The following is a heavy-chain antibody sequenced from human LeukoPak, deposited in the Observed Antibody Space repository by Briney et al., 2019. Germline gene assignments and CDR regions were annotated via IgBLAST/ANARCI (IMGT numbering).Heavy chain of an antibody. V-gene: IGHV3-23*01. D-gene: IGHD3-10*01. CDR3: AKDPRKDGSGTRYYFDY. J-gene: IGHJ4*02. CDR2: ISGSGGST. CDR1: GFTFSSYA. Sequence: GGSLRLSCAASGFTFSSYAMSWVRQAPGKGLEWVSAISGSGGSTYYADSAKGRFTISRDNSKNTLYLQMNSLRAEDTAVYYCAKDPRKDGSGTRYYFDYWGQGTLVTVSS.